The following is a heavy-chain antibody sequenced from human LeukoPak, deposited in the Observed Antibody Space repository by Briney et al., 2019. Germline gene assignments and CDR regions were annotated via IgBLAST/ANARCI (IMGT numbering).Heavy chain of an antibody. Sequence: GRSLRLSCAASGFTFSGYGMHWVRQAPGKGLDWVAVISYDGSNKYYADSVKGRFTISRDNSKKTLYLQMNSLRAEDTAVYYCAKDRGIAAAGVVAYFDYWGQGTLVTVSS. CDR2: ISYDGSNK. CDR3: AKDRGIAAAGVVAYFDY. CDR1: GFTFSGYG. D-gene: IGHD6-13*01. J-gene: IGHJ4*02. V-gene: IGHV3-30*18.